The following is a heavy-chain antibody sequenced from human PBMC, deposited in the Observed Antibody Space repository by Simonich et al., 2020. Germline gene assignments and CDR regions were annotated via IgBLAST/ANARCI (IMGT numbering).Heavy chain of an antibody. J-gene: IGHJ4*02. V-gene: IGHV3-9*01. D-gene: IGHD2-15*01. CDR2: SSWNSGSI. Sequence: EVQLVESGGGLVQPGRSLRLSCAASGFTFDDYVMHWVRQAQGRGREWVSGSSWNSGSIGYADSVKGRFTISRDNAKNSLYLQMNSLRAEDTALYYCAKDMGYCSGGSCYYFDYWGQGTLVTVSS. CDR3: AKDMGYCSGGSCYYFDY. CDR1: GFTFDDYV.